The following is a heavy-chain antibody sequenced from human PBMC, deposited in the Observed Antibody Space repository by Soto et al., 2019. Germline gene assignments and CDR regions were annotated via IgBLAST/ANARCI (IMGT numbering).Heavy chain of an antibody. CDR3: ARGGVDVVATSAFDY. D-gene: IGHD5-12*01. CDR2: VIPIIGTA. V-gene: IGHV1-69*01. J-gene: IGHJ4*02. CDR1: GGTFNNYA. Sequence: QVQLVQSGAEVKKPGSSVKVSCKASGGTFNNYAISWVRQAPGQGIEWMGGVIPIIGTADYAHKFQGRLAISAYESTGTTFMELSSLRSEDTALYYCARGGVDVVATSAFDYWGQGTLVTVSS.